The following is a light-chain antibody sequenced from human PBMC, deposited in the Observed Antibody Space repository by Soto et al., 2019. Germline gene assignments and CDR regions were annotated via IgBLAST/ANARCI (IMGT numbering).Light chain of an antibody. V-gene: IGKV3-20*01. CDR2: GAS. J-gene: IGKJ1*01. Sequence: EVVLTQSPGTLSLSPGERATLSCRASQSVSSSDLACYQQKPGQAPRLLISGASGSSTGIPDRFSASGSGTDFTLTISRLEPEDSAVFYCHLYGASPPTFGQGTKVEI. CDR1: QSVSSSD. CDR3: HLYGASPPT.